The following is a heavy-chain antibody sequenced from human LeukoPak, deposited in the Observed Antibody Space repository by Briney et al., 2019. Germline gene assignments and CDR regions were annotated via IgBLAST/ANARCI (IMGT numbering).Heavy chain of an antibody. J-gene: IGHJ4*02. CDR1: GGSISSYY. CDR2: NYYSGST. CDR3: ARALGCSSTSCYRHIDY. V-gene: IGHV4-59*12. D-gene: IGHD2-2*01. Sequence: PSETLSLTCTVSGGSISSYYWSWIRRPPGKGLEWIGYNYYSGSTNYNPSLKSRVTISVDTSKNQFSLKLSSVTAADTAVYYCARALGCSSTSCYRHIDYWGQGTLVTVSS.